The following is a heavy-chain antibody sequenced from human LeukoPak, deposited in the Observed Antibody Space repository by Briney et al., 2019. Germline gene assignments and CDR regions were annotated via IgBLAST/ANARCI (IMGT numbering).Heavy chain of an antibody. V-gene: IGHV3-7*01. CDR1: GFTFSSYW. CDR2: IKQDGSEK. J-gene: IGHJ4*02. Sequence: PGRSLRLSCAASGFTFSSYWMSWVRQAPGKGLEWVANIKQDGSEKYYVDSVKGRFTISRDNAKNSLYLQMNSLRAEDTAVYYCARDIDDFWSGYRIHFDYWGQGTLVTVSS. D-gene: IGHD3-3*01. CDR3: ARDIDDFWSGYRIHFDY.